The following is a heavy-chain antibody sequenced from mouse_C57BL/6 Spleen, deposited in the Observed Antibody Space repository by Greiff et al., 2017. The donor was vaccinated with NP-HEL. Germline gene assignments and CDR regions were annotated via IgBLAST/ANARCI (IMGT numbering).Heavy chain of an antibody. D-gene: IGHD1-1*01. Sequence: EVKVVESGGGLVQPGGSMKLSCAASGFTFSDAWMDWVRQSPEKGLEWVAEIRNKANNHATYYAESVKGRFTISRDDSKSSVYLQMNSLRAEDTGIYYCTGFITTVGYYFDYWGQGTTLTVSS. CDR3: TGFITTVGYYFDY. J-gene: IGHJ2*01. CDR2: IRNKANNHAT. CDR1: GFTFSDAW. V-gene: IGHV6-6*01.